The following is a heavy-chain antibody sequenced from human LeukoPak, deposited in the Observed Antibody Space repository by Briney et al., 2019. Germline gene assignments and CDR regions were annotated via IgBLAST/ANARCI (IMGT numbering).Heavy chain of an antibody. CDR3: ARVELGWFDP. D-gene: IGHD3-10*01. CDR2: INWNGGST. Sequence: GGSLRPSCAASGFTFSSYAMSWVRQAPGKGLEWVSGINWNGGSTGYADSVKGRFTISRDNAKNSLYLQMNSLRAEDTALYYCARVELGWFDPWGQGTLVTVSS. CDR1: GFTFSSYA. V-gene: IGHV3-20*04. J-gene: IGHJ5*02.